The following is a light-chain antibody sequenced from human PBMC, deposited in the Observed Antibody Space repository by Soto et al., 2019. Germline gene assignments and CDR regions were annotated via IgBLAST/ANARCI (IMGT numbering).Light chain of an antibody. CDR1: QSVNNNY. Sequence: EIVLTQSPGTLSLSPGDRATLSCEASQSVNNNYLAWYQHKPGQAPRLLIYGASSRATGIPDRFSGSGSRTDFTLTIRRLEPEDFAVYYCQQYDTSLPYTFGGGTKVEIK. J-gene: IGKJ4*01. CDR3: QQYDTSLPYT. V-gene: IGKV3-20*01. CDR2: GAS.